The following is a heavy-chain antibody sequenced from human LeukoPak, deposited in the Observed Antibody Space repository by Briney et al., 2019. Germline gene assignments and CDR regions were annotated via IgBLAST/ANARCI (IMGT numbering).Heavy chain of an antibody. CDR3: ARDLSFGSLDF. CDR2: MWYDGSRE. V-gene: IGHV3-33*01. D-gene: IGHD1-26*01. CDR1: GFILSTHG. Sequence: GGSLRLSCAASGFILSTHGMHWVRQAPGKGLEWVAGMWYDGSREDYADSVKGRFTISRDMSKNTLNLQMNSLRVEDAAMFYCARDLSFGSLDFRGQGTLVTVSS. J-gene: IGHJ4*02.